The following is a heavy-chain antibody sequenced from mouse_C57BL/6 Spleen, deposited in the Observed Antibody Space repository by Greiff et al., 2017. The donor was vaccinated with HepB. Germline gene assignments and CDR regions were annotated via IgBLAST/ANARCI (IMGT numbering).Heavy chain of an antibody. CDR1: GYTFTSYW. J-gene: IGHJ4*01. CDR3: ARAILGSYYAMDY. V-gene: IGHV1-69*01. D-gene: IGHD4-1*01. Sequence: VQLQQPGAELVMPGASVKLSCKASGYTFTSYWMHWVKQKPGQGLEWIGEIDPSDSYTNYNQKFKGKSTLTVDKTSSTAYMQLSSLTSSDSAVYYCARAILGSYYAMDYWGQGTSVTVSS. CDR2: IDPSDSYT.